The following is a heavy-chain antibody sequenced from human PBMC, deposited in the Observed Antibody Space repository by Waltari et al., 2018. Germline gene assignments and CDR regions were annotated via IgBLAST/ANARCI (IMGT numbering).Heavy chain of an antibody. CDR1: AFPFSSYA. D-gene: IGHD3-22*01. CDR2: ISYNERNI. CDR3: ARDYCDRTYCHGMDV. V-gene: IGHV3-30*03. J-gene: IGHJ6*02. Sequence: QVQLVESGGGGVQPGRSLRPSCAAAAFPFSSYAMHWVRQATGKGLECVAVISYNERNIYYVDSVKGRFTISRDNSKKTLYLQMNSLRAEDTAVYYCARDYCDRTYCHGMDVWGRGTTVTVSS.